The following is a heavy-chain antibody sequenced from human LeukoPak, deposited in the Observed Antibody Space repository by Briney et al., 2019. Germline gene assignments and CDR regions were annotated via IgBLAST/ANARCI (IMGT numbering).Heavy chain of an antibody. CDR2: ISAYNGNT. CDR1: GYTFTSYG. J-gene: IGHJ4*02. D-gene: IGHD2-15*01. CDR3: ARDRPGYCSGGSCYADY. V-gene: IGHV1-18*01. Sequence: ASVKVSCKASGYTFTSYGISWVRQAPGQGLEWMGWISAYNGNTNYAQKLQGGVTMTTDTSTSTAYMELRSLRSDDTAVYYCARDRPGYCSGGSCYADYWGQGTLVTVSS.